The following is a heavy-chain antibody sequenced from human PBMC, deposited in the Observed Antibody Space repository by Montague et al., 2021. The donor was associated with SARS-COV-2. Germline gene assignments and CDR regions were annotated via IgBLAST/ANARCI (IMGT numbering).Heavy chain of an antibody. CDR1: GFTFSSYS. CDR2: ISSSSSYI. Sequence: SLRLSCAASGFTFSSYSMHWVRQAPGKGLEWVSSISSSSSYIYYADSVKGRFTISRDNAKNSLYLQMNSLRAEDTAVYYCARGHYSSDKLFHYYYGMDVWGQGTTVTVSS. D-gene: IGHD6-19*01. CDR3: ARGHYSSDKLFHYYYGMDV. V-gene: IGHV3-21*01. J-gene: IGHJ6*02.